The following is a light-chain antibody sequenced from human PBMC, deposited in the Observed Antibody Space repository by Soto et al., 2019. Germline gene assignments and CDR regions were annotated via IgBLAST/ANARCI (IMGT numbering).Light chain of an antibody. J-gene: IGLJ1*01. Sequence: QSALTQPASVSGSPGQSITISCTGTSSDAGGYNYVSWYQQHPGKAPKLMIYEVSNRPSGVSNRFSGSKSGNTASLTISGLQAEDEADYYCSSYTSSSTSPYVFGTGTKLTVL. CDR1: SSDAGGYNY. V-gene: IGLV2-14*01. CDR3: SSYTSSSTSPYV. CDR2: EVS.